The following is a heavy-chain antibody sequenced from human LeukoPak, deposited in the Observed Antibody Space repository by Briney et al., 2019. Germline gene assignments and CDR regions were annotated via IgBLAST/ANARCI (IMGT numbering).Heavy chain of an antibody. CDR3: AKVRRQQLVTLFDY. D-gene: IGHD6-13*01. V-gene: IGHV3-23*01. CDR2: ISGSGGST. J-gene: IGHJ4*02. CDR1: GFPFSSYA. Sequence: PGGSLRLSCAASGFPFSSYAMSWVRQAPGKGLEWVSAISGSGGSTYYADSVKGRFTISRDNSKNTLYLQMNSLRAEDTAVYYCAKVRRQQLVTLFDYWGQGTLVTVSP.